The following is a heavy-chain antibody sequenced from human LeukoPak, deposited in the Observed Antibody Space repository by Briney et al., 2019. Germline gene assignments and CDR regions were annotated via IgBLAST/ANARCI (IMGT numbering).Heavy chain of an antibody. CDR1: GGSFSGYY. D-gene: IGHD3-9*01. J-gene: IGHJ4*02. Sequence: SETLSLTCAVYGGSFSGYYWSWIRQPPGKGLEWIGEINHSGSTNYNPSLKSRVTISVDTSKNQFSLKLSSVTAADTAVYYCARVVGWHYDTLTGYYRTGRYYFDYWGQGTLVTVSS. CDR2: INHSGST. CDR3: ARVVGWHYDTLTGYYRTGRYYFDY. V-gene: IGHV4-34*01.